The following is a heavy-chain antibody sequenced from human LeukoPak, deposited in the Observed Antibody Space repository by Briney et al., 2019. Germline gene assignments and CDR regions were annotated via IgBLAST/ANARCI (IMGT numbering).Heavy chain of an antibody. CDR3: ARGSGDGGWYWDYFDY. Sequence: PSETLSLTCTVSGGSLSSGSYYWSWIRQPAGKGLEWLGRIYTSGSTNYNPSLKSRVTISVATSNNHFSLKLSSVTAADTAVYYCARGSGDGGWYWDYFDYWGQGTLVTVSS. V-gene: IGHV4-61*02. J-gene: IGHJ4*02. D-gene: IGHD6-19*01. CDR1: GGSLSSGSYY. CDR2: IYTSGST.